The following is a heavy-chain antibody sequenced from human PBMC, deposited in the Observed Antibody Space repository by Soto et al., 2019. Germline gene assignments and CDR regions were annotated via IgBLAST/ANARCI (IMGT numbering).Heavy chain of an antibody. CDR1: RVTFSSYV. J-gene: IGHJ6*02. CDR3: TRREFAKRPAQDNFYYYGEDV. CDR2: IIPIFGTA. D-gene: IGHD3-10*01. V-gene: IGHV1-69*06. Sequence: QVQLVQSGAEVKKPGSSVKVSCKTSRVTFSSYVISWVRQAPGQGLEWMGGIIPIFGTANYAQQFQGRVTITADRSTTTAYMELSSLKSEDTAVYYCTRREFAKRPAQDNFYYYGEDVWGQGTTVTVSS.